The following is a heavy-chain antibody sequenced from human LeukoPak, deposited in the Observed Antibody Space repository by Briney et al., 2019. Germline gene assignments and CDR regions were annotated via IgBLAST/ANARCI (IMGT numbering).Heavy chain of an antibody. D-gene: IGHD5-24*01. CDR1: GGSISSYY. CDR2: ICYSGST. Sequence: SETLSLTCTVSGGSISSYYWSWIRQPPGKGLEWIGYICYSGSTYYNPSLKSRVTISVDTSKNQFSLKLSSVTAADTAVYYCARSSARDKYFDYWGQGTLVTVSS. CDR3: ARSSARDKYFDY. J-gene: IGHJ4*02. V-gene: IGHV4-59*06.